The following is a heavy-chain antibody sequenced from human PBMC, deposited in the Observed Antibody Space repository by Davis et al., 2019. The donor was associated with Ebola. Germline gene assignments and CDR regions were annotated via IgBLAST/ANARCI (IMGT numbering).Heavy chain of an antibody. D-gene: IGHD6-19*01. CDR1: GGSFSGYY. CDR3: ARAVAGGGPFDY. CDR2: INHSGST. V-gene: IGHV4-34*01. J-gene: IGHJ4*02. Sequence: MPSETLSLTCAVYGGSFSGYYWSWIRQPPGKGLEWIGEINHSGSTNYNPSLKSRVTISVDTSKNQFSLKLSSVTAADTAVYYCARAVAGGGPFDYWGQGTLVTVSS.